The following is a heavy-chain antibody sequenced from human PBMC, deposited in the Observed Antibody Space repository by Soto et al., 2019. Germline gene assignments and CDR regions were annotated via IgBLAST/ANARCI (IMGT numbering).Heavy chain of an antibody. J-gene: IGHJ6*02. CDR1: GFILSSYA. CDR3: AKARIRGMDV. CDR2: TCGSDSSR. V-gene: IGHV3-23*01. Sequence: GGSLRLSCAASGFILSSYAMHWVRQAPGKGLEWVTLTCGSDSSRYYAESVKGRFTISRDKSKNTLYLQMNSLRAEDTAVYYCAKARIRGMDVWGQGTTVTVSS.